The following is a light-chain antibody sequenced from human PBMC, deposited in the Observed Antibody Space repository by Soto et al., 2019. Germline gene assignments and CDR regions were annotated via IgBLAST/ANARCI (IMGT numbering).Light chain of an antibody. CDR3: QQRSNWPLT. CDR1: QSVSSS. J-gene: IGKJ4*01. Sequence: EIVLTQSPATLSLSPGERATLSCRASQSVSSSLAWYQKKPGQTPRLLIYDASNRATGIPARFSGSGSGTDFTLTISSLEPKDFAVYYCQQRSNWPLTFGGGTKVEIK. CDR2: DAS. V-gene: IGKV3-11*01.